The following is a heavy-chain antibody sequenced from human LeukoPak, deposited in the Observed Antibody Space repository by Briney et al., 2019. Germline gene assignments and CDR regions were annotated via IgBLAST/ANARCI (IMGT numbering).Heavy chain of an antibody. CDR2: ISSSGSTI. CDR3: ARDQEDEPFDY. J-gene: IGHJ4*02. Sequence: GGSLRLSCAASGFTFSSYEMNWVRQAPGKGLEWVSYISSSGSTIYYADSVKGRFTISRDNAKNSLYLQMNSLRAEDTAVYYCARDQEDEPFDYWGQGTLVTVSS. CDR1: GFTFSSYE. V-gene: IGHV3-48*03.